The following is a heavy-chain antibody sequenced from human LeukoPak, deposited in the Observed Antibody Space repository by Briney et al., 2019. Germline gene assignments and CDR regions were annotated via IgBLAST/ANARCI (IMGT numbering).Heavy chain of an antibody. D-gene: IGHD5-24*01. CDR1: GFIFHNFA. CDR2: ISNDERNK. Sequence: GGSLRLSCVASGFIFHNFAMHWVRQAPGKGLEWVAVISNDERNKYYRDSVKGRFTFSRDNSKNTVYLQMNSLRTEDTAVYYCARPSPPGDGYNPCDYWGPGALVIVSS. CDR3: ARPSPPGDGYNPCDY. V-gene: IGHV3-30*04. J-gene: IGHJ4*02.